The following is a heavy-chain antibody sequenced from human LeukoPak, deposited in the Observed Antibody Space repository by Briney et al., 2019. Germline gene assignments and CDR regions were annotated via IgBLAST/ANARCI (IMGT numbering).Heavy chain of an antibody. CDR3: ARVFGEQQPDYYYYYYMDV. V-gene: IGHV7-4-1*02. CDR1: GYTFSSYS. J-gene: IGHJ6*03. D-gene: IGHD6-13*01. Sequence: GASVKVSCKASGYTFSSYSMNWVRQAPGQGLEWMGWINTNTGNPTYAQGFTGRFVFSLDTSVSTAYLQISSLKAEDTAVYYCARVFGEQQPDYYYYYYMDVWGKGTTVTISS. CDR2: INTNTGNP.